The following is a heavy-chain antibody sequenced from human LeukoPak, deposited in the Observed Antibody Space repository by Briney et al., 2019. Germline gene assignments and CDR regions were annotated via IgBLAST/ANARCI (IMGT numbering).Heavy chain of an antibody. CDR3: ATSRGTSLLLGY. Sequence: ASVKVSCKASGYTFTGYYMHWVRQAPGQGLEWMGWINPNSGGTNYAQKFQGRVTMTRDTSISTAYMELSSLRSEDTAVYYCATSRGTSLLLGYWGQGALVTVSS. CDR1: GYTFTGYY. D-gene: IGHD2-2*01. J-gene: IGHJ4*02. CDR2: INPNSGGT. V-gene: IGHV1-2*02.